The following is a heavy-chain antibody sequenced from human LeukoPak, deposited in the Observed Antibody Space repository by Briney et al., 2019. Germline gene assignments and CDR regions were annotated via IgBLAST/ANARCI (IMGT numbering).Heavy chain of an antibody. J-gene: IGHJ4*02. CDR3: AKSGYDYPPYFDY. Sequence: SETLSLTCAVSGYSIISGYFWGWIRQPPGKGLEWIGTIYHSGSTYYNPSLKSRVTISVDTSKNQFSPKLSSVTAADTAVYFCAKSGYDYPPYFDYWGQGTLVTVSS. CDR2: IYHSGST. CDR1: GYSIISGYF. V-gene: IGHV4-38-2*01. D-gene: IGHD5-12*01.